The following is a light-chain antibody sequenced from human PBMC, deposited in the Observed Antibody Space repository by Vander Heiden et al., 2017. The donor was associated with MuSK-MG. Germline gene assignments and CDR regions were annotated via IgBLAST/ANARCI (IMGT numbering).Light chain of an antibody. V-gene: IGKV1-39*01. J-gene: IGKJ2*01. CDR3: QQSYSTLMYT. CDR2: AAS. Sequence: IQMTQSPSSLSASVGDRVTITCRASQSISSDLNWYQQKPGKAPKLLIYAASSLQSGVPSRFSGSGSGTDFTLTISSLQPEDFATYSCQQSYSTLMYTFGQGTKLEIK. CDR1: QSISSD.